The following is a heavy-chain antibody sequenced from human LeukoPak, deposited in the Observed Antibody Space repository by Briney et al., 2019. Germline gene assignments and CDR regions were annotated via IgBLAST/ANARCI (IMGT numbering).Heavy chain of an antibody. Sequence: SETLSLTCTVSGGSISSSSYYWGWIRQPPGKGLEWIGSIYYSGSTYYNPSLKSRVTISVDTSKNQSYMQLSSVTAADTAVYYCARPETETYYYDSSGPQGYAFDIWGQGTMVTVSS. V-gene: IGHV4-39*01. CDR2: IYYSGST. J-gene: IGHJ3*02. CDR3: ARPETETYYYDSSGPQGYAFDI. D-gene: IGHD3-22*01. CDR1: GGSISSSSYY.